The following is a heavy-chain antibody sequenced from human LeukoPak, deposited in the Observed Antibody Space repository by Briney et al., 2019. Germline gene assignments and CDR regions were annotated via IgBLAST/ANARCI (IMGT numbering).Heavy chain of an antibody. CDR2: ISAYNGNT. J-gene: IGHJ4*02. Sequence: ASVKVSCKATGYTFTSYGISWVRQAPGQGLEWMGWISAYNGNTNYAQKLQGRVTMTTDTSTSTAYMELRSLRSDDTAVYYCARGGDGDILTGLVFDCWGQGTLVTVSS. V-gene: IGHV1-18*01. D-gene: IGHD3-9*01. CDR1: GYTFTSYG. CDR3: ARGGDGDILTGLVFDC.